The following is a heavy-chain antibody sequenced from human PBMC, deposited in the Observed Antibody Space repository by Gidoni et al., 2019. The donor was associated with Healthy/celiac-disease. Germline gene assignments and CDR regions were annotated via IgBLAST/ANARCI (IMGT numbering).Heavy chain of an antibody. CDR2: ISSSSSYT. V-gene: IGHV3-11*06. CDR3: ARGGEWELLATPGAFDI. D-gene: IGHD1-26*01. Sequence: QVQLVESGGGLVKPGGSLRLSCAAPGFTFSAYYMSWIRQAPGKGLEWVSYISSSSSYTNYADSVKGRFTISRDNAKNSLYLQMNSLRAEDTAVYYCARGGEWELLATPGAFDIWGQGTMVTVSS. J-gene: IGHJ3*02. CDR1: GFTFSAYY.